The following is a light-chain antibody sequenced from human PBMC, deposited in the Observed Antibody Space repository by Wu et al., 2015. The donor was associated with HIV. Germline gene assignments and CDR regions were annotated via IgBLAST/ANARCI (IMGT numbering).Light chain of an antibody. Sequence: VLTQSPATLSLSPGERATLSCRTSQSISTYLAWYQQKPGQAPRLLIYDASKRATGIPARFSGSGSGTDFTLTISSLEPEDFAVYFCQQRSDWPPRITFGGGTEGGAQT. J-gene: IGKJ4*01. V-gene: IGKV3-11*01. CDR1: QSISTY. CDR2: DAS. CDR3: QQRSDWPPRIT.